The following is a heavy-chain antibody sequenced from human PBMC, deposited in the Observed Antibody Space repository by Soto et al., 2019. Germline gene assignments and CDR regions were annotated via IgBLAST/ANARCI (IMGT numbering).Heavy chain of an antibody. CDR2: INWNGGST. Sequence: GGSLRLSSAASGFTFGDYGMSWVRQAPGKGLEWVSGINWNGGSTAYADSVKGRFTISRDNAKNYLYLQMNSLRAEDTALYYCARARNWNYDAFDIWGQGTMVTVSS. D-gene: IGHD1-7*01. CDR1: GFTFGDYG. CDR3: ARARNWNYDAFDI. V-gene: IGHV3-20*04. J-gene: IGHJ3*02.